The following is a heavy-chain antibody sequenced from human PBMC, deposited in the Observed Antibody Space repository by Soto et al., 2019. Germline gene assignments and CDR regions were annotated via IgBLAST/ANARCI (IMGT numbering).Heavy chain of an antibody. CDR3: ARGGQSVTYFDY. D-gene: IGHD4-17*01. Sequence: GASVKVYCKASGYTFTGYYIHWVRQAPGQGLEWMGWINPNSGGTNYAQKFQGWVTMTRDTSISTAYMELSRPRSDDTAVYFCARGGQSVTYFDYWGQGTLVTVSS. CDR1: GYTFTGYY. CDR2: INPNSGGT. V-gene: IGHV1-2*04. J-gene: IGHJ4*02.